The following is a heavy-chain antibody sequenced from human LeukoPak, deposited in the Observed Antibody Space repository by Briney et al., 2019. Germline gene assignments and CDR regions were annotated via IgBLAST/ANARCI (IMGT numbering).Heavy chain of an antibody. D-gene: IGHD2-21*02. J-gene: IGHJ4*02. CDR1: GGTFSSYA. CDR3: EKTASEYCFDY. CDR2: IIPIFGIA. V-gene: IGHV1-69*04. Sequence: SVKVSCKASGGTFSSYAISWVRQAPGQGLEWMGRIIPIFGIANYAQKFQGRVTITADKSTSTDYMELSSLRYEDTVVYYCEKTASEYCFDYWGQGTLVTVSS.